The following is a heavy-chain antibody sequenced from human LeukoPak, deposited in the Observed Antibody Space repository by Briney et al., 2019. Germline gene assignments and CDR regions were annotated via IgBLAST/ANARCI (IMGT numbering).Heavy chain of an antibody. D-gene: IGHD4-17*01. V-gene: IGHV4-59*12. CDR3: ARGTMTTVTYYFDY. J-gene: IGHJ4*02. Sequence: PSETLSLTCTVSGGSFSSSYWSWIRQPPGKGLEWIGYIFYTGGTNYNPSLKSRVTISVDTSKNQFSLKLSSVTAADTAVYYCARGTMTTVTYYFDYWGQGTLVTVSS. CDR1: GGSFSSSY. CDR2: IFYTGGT.